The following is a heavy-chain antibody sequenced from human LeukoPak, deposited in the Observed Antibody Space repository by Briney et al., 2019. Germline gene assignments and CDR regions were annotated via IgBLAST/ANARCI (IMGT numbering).Heavy chain of an antibody. D-gene: IGHD6-13*01. CDR3: AILYSSSWYGEDY. CDR1: GYTFTSYD. J-gene: IGHJ4*02. V-gene: IGHV1-8*03. CDR2: MNPNSGNT. Sequence: ASVKVSCKASGYTFTSYDINWVRQATGQGLEWMGWMNPNSGNTGYAQKFQGRVTITRNTSISTAYMELSSLRSEDTAVYYCAILYSSSWYGEDYWGQGTLVTVSS.